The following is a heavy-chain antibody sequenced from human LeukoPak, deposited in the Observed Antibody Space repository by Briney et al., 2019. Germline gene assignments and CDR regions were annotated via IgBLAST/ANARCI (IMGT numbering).Heavy chain of an antibody. Sequence: PGGSLRLSCAASGFTFTTYGMHWVRQAPGKGLEWVAFIRFDGSNKYYADSVKGRFTISRDNSKNTLFLQMNNLRGDDTAVYYCAKDWSIWSSYYRREGDAIDIWGQGTMVTVSP. J-gene: IGHJ3*02. CDR2: IRFDGSNK. CDR1: GFTFTTYG. V-gene: IGHV3-30*02. CDR3: AKDWSIWSSYYRREGDAIDI. D-gene: IGHD3-3*01.